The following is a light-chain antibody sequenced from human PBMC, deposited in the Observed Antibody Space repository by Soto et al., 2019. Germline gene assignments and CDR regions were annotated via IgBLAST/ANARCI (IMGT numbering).Light chain of an antibody. J-gene: IGLJ1*01. CDR3: AAWDDSLNAYV. CDR2: YDD. V-gene: IGLV1-36*01. Sequence: QSVLTQAPSASEAPRQRVTISCSGSSSNIGNNGVNWYQQLPGKAPKLLIYYDDLKPSGVSDRFSGSKSGTSASLAISGLQSEDEADYYRAAWDDSLNAYVFGIGTKVTVL. CDR1: SSNIGNNG.